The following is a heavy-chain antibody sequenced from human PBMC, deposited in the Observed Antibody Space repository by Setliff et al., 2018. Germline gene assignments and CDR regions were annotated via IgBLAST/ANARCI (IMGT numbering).Heavy chain of an antibody. CDR1: GYTFINYE. CDR2: MNPNNGNT. J-gene: IGHJ6*02. V-gene: IGHV1-2*04. Sequence: ASVKVSCKASGYTFINYEINWVRQATGQGLEWMGGMNPNNGNTNYAQKFQGWVTMTRDTSISTAYMELSRLRSDDTAVYYCARDGRDYYDSSGYYFRYYYYGMDVWGQGTTVTVSS. D-gene: IGHD3-22*01. CDR3: ARDGRDYYDSSGYYFRYYYYGMDV.